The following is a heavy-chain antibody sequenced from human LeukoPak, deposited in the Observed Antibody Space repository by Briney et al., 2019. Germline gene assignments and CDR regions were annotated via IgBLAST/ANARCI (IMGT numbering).Heavy chain of an antibody. CDR1: GYTFTGYD. CDR2: MNPNSSNT. CDR3: ARARRRSGSYYRGFDY. J-gene: IGHJ4*02. Sequence: ASAKVSCKASGYTFTGYDINWVRQATGQGLEWMGWMNPNSSNTCYAQKFQGRVTMTRNTSISTAYMELSSLRSEDTAVYYCARARRRSGSYYRGFDYWGQGTLVTVSS. D-gene: IGHD3-10*01. V-gene: IGHV1-8*01.